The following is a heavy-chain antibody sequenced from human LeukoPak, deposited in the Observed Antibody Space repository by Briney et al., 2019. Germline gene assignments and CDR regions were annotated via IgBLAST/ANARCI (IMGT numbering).Heavy chain of an antibody. J-gene: IGHJ4*02. CDR1: GYTFTSYG. CDR3: ARPLWFGELLGGYGY. D-gene: IGHD3-10*01. Sequence: GASVKVSCKASGYTFTSYGISWVRQAPGQGLEWMGWISAYNSNTNYAQKLQGRVTMTTDTSTSTAYMELRSLRSDDTAVYYCARPLWFGELLGGYGYWGQGTLVTVSS. CDR2: ISAYNSNT. V-gene: IGHV1-18*01.